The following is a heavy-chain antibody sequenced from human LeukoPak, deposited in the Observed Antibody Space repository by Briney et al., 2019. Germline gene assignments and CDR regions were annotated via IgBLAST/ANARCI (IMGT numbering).Heavy chain of an antibody. CDR2: IWYDGNNK. V-gene: IGHV3-33*01. J-gene: IGHJ4*02. CDR3: ARSTSSEYDIYHFDY. D-gene: IGHD3-9*01. CDR1: GFTFSSYG. Sequence: HPGGSLRLSCAASGFTFSSYGMHWVRQAPGKGLEWVAVIWYDGNNKYYAASVKGRFTISRDNSKNTLYLQMNSLRAEDTAVYYCARSTSSEYDIYHFDYWGQGTLVTVSS.